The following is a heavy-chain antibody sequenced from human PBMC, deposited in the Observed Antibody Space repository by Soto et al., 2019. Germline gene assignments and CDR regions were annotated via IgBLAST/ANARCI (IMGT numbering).Heavy chain of an antibody. CDR2: ISSSGSTI. CDR1: GFAFSAYY. CDR3: ARDKAAAGSIDY. J-gene: IGHJ4*02. Sequence: VGSLSLSCAASGFAFSAYYMSWIRPAPGKGLEWVSYISSSGSTIYYADSVKGRFTISRDNAKNSLYLQMNSLRAEDTAVYYCARDKAAAGSIDYWGQGTLVTVS. D-gene: IGHD3-10*01. V-gene: IGHV3-11*01.